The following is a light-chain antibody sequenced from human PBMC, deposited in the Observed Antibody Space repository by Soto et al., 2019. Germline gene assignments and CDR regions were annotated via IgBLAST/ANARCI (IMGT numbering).Light chain of an antibody. CDR1: SSDVGNYNY. V-gene: IGLV2-14*01. CDR3: SSYTSSSTLV. J-gene: IGLJ2*01. CDR2: EVS. Sequence: QSALTQPASVSGSPGQSITISCTGTSSDVGNYNYVSWFQQHPGKAPKLILFEVSNRPSGISNRFSGSKSGNTASLTLSGLQAEDEADYYCSSYTSSSTLVFGGGTKLPS.